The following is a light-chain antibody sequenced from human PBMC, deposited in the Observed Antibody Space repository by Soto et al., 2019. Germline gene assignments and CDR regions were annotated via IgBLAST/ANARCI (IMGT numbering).Light chain of an antibody. Sequence: EIVLTQSPGTLSLSPGERATLTCRASQSVSSSYLAWYQQKPGQAPRLLIYGASSRATGIPDRFSGSGSGTDFTLTISRPEPEDFAVYYCQQYGLSPYTFGQGTKLGVK. CDR3: QQYGLSPYT. J-gene: IGKJ2*01. V-gene: IGKV3-20*01. CDR1: QSVSSSY. CDR2: GAS.